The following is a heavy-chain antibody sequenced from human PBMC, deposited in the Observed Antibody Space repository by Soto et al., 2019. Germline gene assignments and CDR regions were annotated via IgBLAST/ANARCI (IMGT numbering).Heavy chain of an antibody. CDR1: GGSFRNYY. CDR3: ARGERFPRSWFET. J-gene: IGHJ5*02. CDR2: VNHSGEA. Sequence: SETLSLTCGVYGGSFRNYYWIWVRQPPGKGLEWIGEVNHSGEATYNPSLQSRITISLDTSNSQFSLKLTSVTAADTALYFCARGERFPRSWFETLGQETQVTASS. V-gene: IGHV4-34*01. D-gene: IGHD3-10*01.